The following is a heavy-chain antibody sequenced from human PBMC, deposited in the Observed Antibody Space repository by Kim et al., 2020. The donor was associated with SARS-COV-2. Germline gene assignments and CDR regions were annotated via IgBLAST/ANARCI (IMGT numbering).Heavy chain of an antibody. CDR3: ARGGRLIDAFDI. D-gene: IGHD3-16*01. Sequence: YYADSVKGRFTISRDNSKNTLYLQMNSLRAEDTAVYYCARGGRLIDAFDIWGQGTMVTVSS. J-gene: IGHJ3*02. V-gene: IGHV3-33*01.